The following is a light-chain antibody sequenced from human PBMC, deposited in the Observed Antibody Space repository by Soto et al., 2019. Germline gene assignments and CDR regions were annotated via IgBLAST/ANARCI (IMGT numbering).Light chain of an antibody. J-gene: IGKJ1*01. Sequence: IQMTQSPSSLSASVGDRVTITCRASQGISNYLAWYQQKPGKVPKLLIHQASTLQSGVPSRFSGSGSGTEFTLNISSLQPDDFATYYCLQDFNYPRTFGQGTKVDIK. CDR2: QAS. CDR3: LQDFNYPRT. V-gene: IGKV1-6*01. CDR1: QGISNY.